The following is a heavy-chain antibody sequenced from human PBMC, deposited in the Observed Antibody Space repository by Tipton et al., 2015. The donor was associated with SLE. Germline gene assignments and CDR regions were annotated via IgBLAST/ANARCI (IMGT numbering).Heavy chain of an antibody. CDR3: ARYIVVVRYFDY. J-gene: IGHJ4*02. V-gene: IGHV4-34*01. CDR2: INHSGNT. CDR1: GGSISSYY. D-gene: IGHD2-21*01. Sequence: TLSLTCTVSGGSISSYYWSWIRQSPGKGLEWIGEINHSGNTNYNPSLKSRVTISVDTSKNQFSLKLSSMTAADTAVYYCARYIVVVRYFDYWGQGTLVTVSS.